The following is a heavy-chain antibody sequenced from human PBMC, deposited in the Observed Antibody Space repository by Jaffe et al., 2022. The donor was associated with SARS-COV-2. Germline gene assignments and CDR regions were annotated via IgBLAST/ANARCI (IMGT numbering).Heavy chain of an antibody. Sequence: EVQLLESGGGLVQPGGSLRLSCAASGFTFSSYAMSWVRQAPGKGLEWVSGISGSGGSTYYADSVKGRFTISRDNSKNTLYLQMNNLRAEDTAVYYCAKDHVERRSNYFDHWGQGTLLMVSS. D-gene: IGHD1-1*01. CDR1: GFTFSSYA. CDR2: ISGSGGST. CDR3: AKDHVERRSNYFDH. J-gene: IGHJ4*02. V-gene: IGHV3-23*01.